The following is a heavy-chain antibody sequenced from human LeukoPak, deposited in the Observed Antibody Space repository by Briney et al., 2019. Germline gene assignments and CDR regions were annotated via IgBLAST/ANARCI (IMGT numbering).Heavy chain of an antibody. V-gene: IGHV4-59*12. CDR2: ISYSGST. J-gene: IGHJ4*02. D-gene: IGHD5-12*01. CDR3: ARDRGYEGY. CDR1: GGSITTYY. Sequence: SETLSLTCTVSGGSITTYYWSWIRQPPGKGLEWIGYISYSGSTNYNPSLKSRVTMSLDTSKNQFSLRLSSATAADTAVYYCARDRGYEGYWGQGTLVTVSS.